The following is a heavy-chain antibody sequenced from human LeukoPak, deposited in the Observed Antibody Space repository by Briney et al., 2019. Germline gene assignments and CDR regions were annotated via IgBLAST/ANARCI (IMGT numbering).Heavy chain of an antibody. Sequence: GGSLRLSCAASGFTFSNYWMHWVRQAPGKELVWVSHINSDESSTSHADSVKGRFTISRDNAKNTLYLQMNSLRAEDTAVYYCARARTTVLRYFDHWGQGTLVIVSS. CDR2: INSDESST. CDR3: ARARTTVLRYFDH. J-gene: IGHJ4*02. V-gene: IGHV3-74*01. D-gene: IGHD4-23*01. CDR1: GFTFSNYW.